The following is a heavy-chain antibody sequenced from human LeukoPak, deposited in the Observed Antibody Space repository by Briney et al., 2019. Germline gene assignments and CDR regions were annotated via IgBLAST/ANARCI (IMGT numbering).Heavy chain of an antibody. D-gene: IGHD7-27*01. CDR2: LSGRGGRT. CDR1: GFTFSDYY. Sequence: GGSLRLSCAASGFTFSDYYMSWIRQAPGKGLQWVSGLSGRGGRTYYTDSVKGRFSISRDNSKNTLHLQMNSLRADDTAVYYCAVRTGDLPYYFDYWGQGTLVTVSS. CDR3: AVRTGDLPYYFDY. V-gene: IGHV3-23*01. J-gene: IGHJ4*02.